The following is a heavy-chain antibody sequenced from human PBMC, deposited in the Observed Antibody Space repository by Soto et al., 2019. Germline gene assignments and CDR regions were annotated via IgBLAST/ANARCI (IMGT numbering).Heavy chain of an antibody. CDR2: ISSSGSFT. J-gene: IGHJ6*02. Sequence: QVQLVESGGGLVRPGGPLRLSCAASGFTFSDHYMSWIRQAPGKGLEWISYISSSGSFTNYADSVKGRFTXSXXXGKXXXXXXXXXXTAEDTALYYCARGRLTYYYYGLDVWGQGTTXTXSX. CDR1: GFTFSDHY. D-gene: IGHD3-10*01. CDR3: ARGRLTYYYYGLDV. V-gene: IGHV3-11*06.